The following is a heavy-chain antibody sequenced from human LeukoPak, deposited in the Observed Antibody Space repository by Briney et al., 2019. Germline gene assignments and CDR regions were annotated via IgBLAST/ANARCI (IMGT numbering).Heavy chain of an antibody. CDR1: GGSISSYY. J-gene: IGHJ6*02. CDR3: ARRIQGVAYYYGMDV. V-gene: IGHV4-59*08. CDR2: IYYSGST. Sequence: TSETLSLTCTVSGGSISSYYWSWIRQPPGKGLEWIGYIYYSGSTKYNPSLKSRVTISVDTSKNQFSLQLSSVTAADTAVYYCARRIQGVAYYYGMDVWGHGTTVTVSS.